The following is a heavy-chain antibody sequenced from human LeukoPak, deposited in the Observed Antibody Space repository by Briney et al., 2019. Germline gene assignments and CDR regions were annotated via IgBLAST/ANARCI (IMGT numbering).Heavy chain of an antibody. D-gene: IGHD3-3*01. CDR1: GYTFTSYD. CDR3: ARGKYDFWSGYSDWFVP. CDR2: MNPNSGNT. J-gene: IGHJ5*02. Sequence: ASVKVSCKASGYTFTSYDINWVRQATGQGLEWMGWMNPNSGNTGYAQKFQGRVTMTRNTSISTAYMEMSSLRAEATAGYYCARGKYDFWSGYSDWFVPWGQGTLVTVSS. V-gene: IGHV1-8*01.